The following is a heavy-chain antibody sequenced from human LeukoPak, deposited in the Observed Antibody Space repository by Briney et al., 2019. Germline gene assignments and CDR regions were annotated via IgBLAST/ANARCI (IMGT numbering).Heavy chain of an antibody. CDR3: ARNDARGNWFDP. CDR2: INPNSGDT. J-gene: IGHJ5*02. Sequence: ASVRVSCKASGGTFSSYAISWVRQAPGQGLEWMGWINPNSGDTNYAQKFQGRVTMTRDTSITTAYMELSRLGSDDTAVYYCARNDARGNWFDPWGQGTLVTVSS. V-gene: IGHV1-2*02. D-gene: IGHD3-10*01. CDR1: GGTFSSYA.